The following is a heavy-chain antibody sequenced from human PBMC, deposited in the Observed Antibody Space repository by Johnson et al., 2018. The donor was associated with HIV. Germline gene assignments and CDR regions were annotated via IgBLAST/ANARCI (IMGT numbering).Heavy chain of an antibody. J-gene: IGHJ3*02. V-gene: IGHV3-74*01. D-gene: IGHD1-26*01. CDR1: GFSFSNYW. Sequence: VQLVESGGDLVQPGGSLRLSCVASGFSFSNYWMHWVRQAPGKGPVWVSRISPDESKTDYADSVKGRFTISRDNAKNTLHLQMNSLRGEDTAVYYCARGGRYSESVNDAHDIWGQGTKVTVSS. CDR2: ISPDESKT. CDR3: ARGGRYSESVNDAHDI.